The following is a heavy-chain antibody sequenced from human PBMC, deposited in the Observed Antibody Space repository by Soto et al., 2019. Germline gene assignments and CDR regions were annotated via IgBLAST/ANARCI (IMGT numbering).Heavy chain of an antibody. CDR2: VYHSGNT. V-gene: IGHV4-4*02. Sequence: QVQLQESGPGLVKPSGTLSLTCAVSGDSISSDKWLSWVRQPPGKGLEWIGEVYHSGNTNYNPSLKSRVIISVDKSKNQFSLKLSSVTDADTAMYYCARGERQQQRDYWGQGTLVNVSS. CDR1: GDSISSDKW. CDR3: ARGERQQQRDY. J-gene: IGHJ4*02. D-gene: IGHD6-13*01.